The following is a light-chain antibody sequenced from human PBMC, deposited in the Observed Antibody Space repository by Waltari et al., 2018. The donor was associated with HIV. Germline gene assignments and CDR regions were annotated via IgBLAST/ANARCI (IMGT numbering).Light chain of an antibody. Sequence: QSVLTQPPSASGTPGRRVTISCSGSSSNIGSTPVNWYQQLPETAPKLLSYSNNQRPSGVPDRFSGSKSGTSASLAISGLQSEDEADYYCATWDDSLSWVFGGGTKLTVL. J-gene: IGLJ3*02. CDR2: SNN. V-gene: IGLV1-44*01. CDR1: SSNIGSTP. CDR3: ATWDDSLSWV.